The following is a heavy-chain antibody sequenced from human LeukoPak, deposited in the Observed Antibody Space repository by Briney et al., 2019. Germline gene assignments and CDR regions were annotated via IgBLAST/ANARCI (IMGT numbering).Heavy chain of an antibody. J-gene: IGHJ4*02. Sequence: SETLSLTCAVYGGSFSGYYWSWIRQPPGKGLEWTGEINHSGSTNYNPSLKSRVTISVDTSKNQFSLKLSSVTAADTAVYYCARLRGYSYGTRGYYFDYWGQGTLVTVSS. CDR3: ARLRGYSYGTRGYYFDY. CDR2: INHSGST. CDR1: GGSFSGYY. D-gene: IGHD5-18*01. V-gene: IGHV4-34*01.